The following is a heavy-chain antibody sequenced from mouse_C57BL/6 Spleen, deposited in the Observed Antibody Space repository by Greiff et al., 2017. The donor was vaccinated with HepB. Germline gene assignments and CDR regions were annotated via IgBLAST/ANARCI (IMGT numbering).Heavy chain of an antibody. CDR3: ARGCGSSSYFDY. Sequence: EVHLVDSGGGLVKPGGSLKLSCAASGFTFSSYAMSWVRQTPEKRLEWVATISDGGSYTYYPDNVKGRFTISRDNAKNNLYLQMSHLKSEDTAMYYCARGCGSSSYFDYWGQGTTLTVSS. CDR1: GFTFSSYA. D-gene: IGHD1-1*01. CDR2: ISDGGSYT. V-gene: IGHV5-4*01. J-gene: IGHJ2*01.